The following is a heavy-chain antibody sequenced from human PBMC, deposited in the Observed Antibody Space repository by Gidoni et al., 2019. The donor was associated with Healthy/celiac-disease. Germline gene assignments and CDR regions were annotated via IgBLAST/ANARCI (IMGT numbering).Heavy chain of an antibody. V-gene: IGHV4-31*03. Sequence: QVQLQESGPGLVKPSQTLSLTCTVSGGSISSGGYYWSWIRQHPGKGLEWIGYIYYSGSTYYNPSLKSRVTISVDTSKNQFSLKLSSVTAADTAVYYCARGRITMIVGHYGMDVWGQGTTVTVSS. CDR1: GGSISSGGYY. D-gene: IGHD3-22*01. CDR2: IYYSGST. CDR3: ARGRITMIVGHYGMDV. J-gene: IGHJ6*02.